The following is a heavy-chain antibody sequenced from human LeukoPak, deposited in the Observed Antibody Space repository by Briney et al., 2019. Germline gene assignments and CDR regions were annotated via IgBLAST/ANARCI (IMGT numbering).Heavy chain of an antibody. CDR3: ARLFSSGSGIYPPGY. CDR1: GGSISSSSHY. Sequence: VKPSETLSLTCTVSGGSISSSSHYWGWIRQPPGKGLEWIGNIYYSGSTHYNSSLKSRVTISVDTSKNQFSLELSSVTAADTAVYYCARLFSSGSGIYPPGYWGHGTLVTVSS. D-gene: IGHD3-10*01. CDR2: IYYSGST. J-gene: IGHJ4*01. V-gene: IGHV4-39*07.